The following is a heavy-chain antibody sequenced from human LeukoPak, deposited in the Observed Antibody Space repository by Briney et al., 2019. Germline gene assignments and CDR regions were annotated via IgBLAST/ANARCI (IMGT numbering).Heavy chain of an antibody. D-gene: IGHD1-14*01. CDR3: AREGSVDRDDYCNGVEV. V-gene: IGHV3-33*01. CDR2: IWYDGSNK. Sequence: AGSLRLSCAVSGFTFSHYGMHWVRQAPGKGLQWVAVIWYDGSNKYYADSVKGRFTISRDNAKNTLYLQMNSRRAEDTAVYYCAREGSVDRDDYCNGVEVWGRGTTVTVSS. CDR1: GFTFSHYG. J-gene: IGHJ6*02.